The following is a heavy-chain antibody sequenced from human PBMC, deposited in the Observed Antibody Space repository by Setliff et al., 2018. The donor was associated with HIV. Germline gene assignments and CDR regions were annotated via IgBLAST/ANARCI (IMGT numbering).Heavy chain of an antibody. Sequence: SETLSLTCAVSGYSISSGYYWGWIRRPPGKGLEWIGSIYHSGSTYYNPSLKSRVTISVDTSKNQFSLKLSSVTAADTAVYYCARSPLYSGYERYYFDYWGQGTLVTVSS. CDR2: IYHSGST. CDR1: GYSISSGYY. J-gene: IGHJ4*02. V-gene: IGHV4-38-2*01. D-gene: IGHD5-12*01. CDR3: ARSPLYSGYERYYFDY.